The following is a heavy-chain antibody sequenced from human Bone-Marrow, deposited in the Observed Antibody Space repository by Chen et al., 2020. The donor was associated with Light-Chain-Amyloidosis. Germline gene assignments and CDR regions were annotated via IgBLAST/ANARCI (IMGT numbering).Heavy chain of an antibody. CDR1: GFTFVSYA. J-gene: IGHJ3*02. D-gene: IGHD6-19*01. CDR2: ISGSGGGT. Sequence: EVQLLESGGGLVRPGGSLRLSCAASGFTFVSYAVTWGRQAPGKGLEWVSVISGSGGGTYYADSVKGRFTISRYNSKNTLYLQMNSLRAEDTAVYYCAKVLGYSSGWYPDAFDIWGQGTMVTVSS. CDR3: AKVLGYSSGWYPDAFDI. V-gene: IGHV3-23*01.